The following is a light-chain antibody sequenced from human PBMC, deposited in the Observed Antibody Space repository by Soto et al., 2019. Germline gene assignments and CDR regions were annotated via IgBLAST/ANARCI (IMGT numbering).Light chain of an antibody. CDR3: QQADSCPLT. Sequence: DIQMPQSPSSVSASVGDRVTITCRASQVISSWLAWYQQKPGKAPNLLIFAASTLQSGVPSRFSGSGSGTDFSLTISSLQPEDFATDYCQQADSCPLTFGGGTKVEIK. CDR2: AAS. V-gene: IGKV1D-12*01. J-gene: IGKJ4*01. CDR1: QVISSW.